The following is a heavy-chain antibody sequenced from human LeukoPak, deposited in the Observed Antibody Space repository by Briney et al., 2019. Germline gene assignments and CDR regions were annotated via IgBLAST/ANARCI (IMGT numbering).Heavy chain of an antibody. CDR3: AKGNSGWYSDY. Sequence: GGSLRLSCAASGFTFSSYALSWVRQAPGKGLEWVSGITDSGTGTYYADSVKGRFTISRDNSKNTLYLQMNSLRAEDTAVYYCAKGNSGWYSDYWGQGTLVTVSS. D-gene: IGHD6-19*01. J-gene: IGHJ4*02. V-gene: IGHV3-23*01. CDR1: GFTFSSYA. CDR2: ITDSGTGT.